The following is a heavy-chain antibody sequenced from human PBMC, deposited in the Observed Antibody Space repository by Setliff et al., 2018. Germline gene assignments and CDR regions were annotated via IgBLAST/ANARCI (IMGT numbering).Heavy chain of an antibody. CDR3: ARVRGYSSGYGVEIGY. Sequence: ASVKVSCKTSGYAFITFGMSWVRQAPGQGLEWMGWINTNTGNPTYAQGFTGRFVFSLDGSVSTAYLQISSLKAEDTAVYYCARVRGYSSGYGVEIGYWGRGTLVTVSS. CDR1: GYAFITFG. CDR2: INTNTGNP. D-gene: IGHD5-18*01. V-gene: IGHV7-4-1*02. J-gene: IGHJ4*02.